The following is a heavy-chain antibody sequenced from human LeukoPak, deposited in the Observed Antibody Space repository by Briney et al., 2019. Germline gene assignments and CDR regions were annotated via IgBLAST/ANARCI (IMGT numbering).Heavy chain of an antibody. D-gene: IGHD3-22*01. CDR2: INPNSGGT. Sequence: ASVKVSCKASGYTFTGYYMHWVRQAPGQGLEWMGWINPNSGGTNYAQKFQGRVTITADESTSTAYMELSSLRSEDTAVYYCASSGLAQYYYDSSLNAEYFQHWGQGTLVTVSS. J-gene: IGHJ1*01. V-gene: IGHV1-2*02. CDR1: GYTFTGYY. CDR3: ASSGLAQYYYDSSLNAEYFQH.